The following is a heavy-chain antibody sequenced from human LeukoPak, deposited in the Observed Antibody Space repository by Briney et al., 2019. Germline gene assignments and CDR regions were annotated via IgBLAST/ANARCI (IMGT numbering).Heavy chain of an antibody. CDR2: ISAYNGNT. J-gene: IGHJ4*02. CDR3: ARFDSGSYYVPFDY. Sequence: ASVKVSCKASGYTFTSYGISWVRQAPGQGLEWMGWISAYNGNTNYAQKLQGRVTMTTDTSTSTAYMELRSLRSDDTAVYYCARFDSGSYYVPFDYWGQRTLVTVSS. V-gene: IGHV1-18*01. CDR1: GYTFTSYG. D-gene: IGHD1-26*01.